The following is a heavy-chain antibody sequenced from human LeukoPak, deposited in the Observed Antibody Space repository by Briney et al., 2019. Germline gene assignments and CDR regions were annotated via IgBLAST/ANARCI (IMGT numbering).Heavy chain of an antibody. J-gene: IGHJ4*02. CDR1: GYTFTSYG. V-gene: IGHV1-18*01. CDR3: ARGIAVAAVLPFDY. Sequence: EASLKVSCKASGYTFTSYGISWVPQAPGQGLEWMGWISAYNGNTNYAQKLQGRVTMTTDTSTSTAYMEVRSLRSDDTAVYYCARGIAVAAVLPFDYWGQGTLVTVCS. D-gene: IGHD6-19*01. CDR2: ISAYNGNT.